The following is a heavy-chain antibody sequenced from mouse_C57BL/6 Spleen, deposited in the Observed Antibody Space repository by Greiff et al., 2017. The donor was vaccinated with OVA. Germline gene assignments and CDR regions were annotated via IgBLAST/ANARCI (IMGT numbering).Heavy chain of an antibody. V-gene: IGHV1-55*01. D-gene: IGHD2-1*01. CDR1: GYTFTSYW. CDR3: ARTGNYAWFAY. J-gene: IGHJ3*01. CDR2: IYPGSGST. Sequence: QVQLKQPGAELVKPGASVKMSCKASGYTFTSYWITWVKQRPGQGLEWIGDIYPGSGSTNYNEKFKSKATLTVDTSSSTAYMQLSILTSEDSAVYYCARTGNYAWFAYWGQGTLVTVSA.